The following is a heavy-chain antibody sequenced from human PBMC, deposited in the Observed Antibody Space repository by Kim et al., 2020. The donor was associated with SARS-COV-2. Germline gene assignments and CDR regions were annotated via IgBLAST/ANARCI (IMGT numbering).Heavy chain of an antibody. CDR3: AKDHPSSGWPAFDS. D-gene: IGHD6-19*01. Sequence: YADSVKGRCTVSRDITRDNLYLQMNSLRAEDTALYFCAKDHPSSGWPAFDSWGQGTLVTVSS. J-gene: IGHJ4*02. V-gene: IGHV3-23*01.